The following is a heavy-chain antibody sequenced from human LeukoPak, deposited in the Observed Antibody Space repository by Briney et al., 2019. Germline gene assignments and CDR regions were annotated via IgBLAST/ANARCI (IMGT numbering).Heavy chain of an antibody. CDR3: ARDLYYYDSRGSYHDTFDI. Sequence: SVKVSCKASGGTFSSYAISWVRQAPGQGLEWMGRINRILGIANYAQKFQGRVTITADKSTSTAYMGLSSLRSEDTAVYYCARDLYYYDSRGSYHDTFDIWGQGTMVTVSS. CDR2: INRILGIA. D-gene: IGHD3-22*01. CDR1: GGTFSSYA. V-gene: IGHV1-69*04. J-gene: IGHJ3*02.